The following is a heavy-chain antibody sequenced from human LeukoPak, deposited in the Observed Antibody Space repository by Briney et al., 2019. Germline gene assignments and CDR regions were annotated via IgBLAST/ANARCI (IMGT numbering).Heavy chain of an antibody. CDR2: INPNSGGT. J-gene: IGHJ5*02. CDR3: AREEGAGSGSYYKIQGWFDP. V-gene: IGHV1-2*02. Sequence: ASVKVSCKASGYTFTSYGISWVRQAPGQGLEWMGWINPNSGGTNYAQKFQGRVTMTRDTSISTAYMGLSRLRSDDTAVYYCAREEGAGSGSYYKIQGWFDPWGQGTLVTVSS. CDR1: GYTFTSYG. D-gene: IGHD3-10*01.